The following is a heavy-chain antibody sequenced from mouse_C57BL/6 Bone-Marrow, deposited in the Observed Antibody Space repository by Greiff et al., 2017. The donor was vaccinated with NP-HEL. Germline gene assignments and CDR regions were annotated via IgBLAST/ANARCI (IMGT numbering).Heavy chain of an antibody. D-gene: IGHD1-1*01. Sequence: QVQLQQPGAELVMPGASVKLSCKASGYTFTSYWMHWVKQRPGLGLEWIGEIDPSDSHTNYNQKFKGKSTLTVDKSSSTAYMQLSSLTSEDSAVYYCARRPYYYGSSSYAMDYWGQGTSVTVSS. J-gene: IGHJ4*01. CDR1: GYTFTSYW. CDR3: ARRPYYYGSSSYAMDY. V-gene: IGHV1-69*01. CDR2: IDPSDSHT.